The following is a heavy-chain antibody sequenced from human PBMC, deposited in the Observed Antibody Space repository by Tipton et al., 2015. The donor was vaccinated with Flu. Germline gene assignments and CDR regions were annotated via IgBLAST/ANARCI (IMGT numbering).Heavy chain of an antibody. J-gene: IGHJ6*02. CDR3: ARENGGMDV. CDR1: GDSVSSNSAA. CDR2: TYYSSKWYF. Sequence: PGLVKPSQTLSLTCGISGDSVSSNSAAWTWIRQSPSRGLEWLGRTYYSSKWYFDYAVSLKSRVTINPDTSKNQFSLQLNFVTPEDTAVYYCARENGGMDVWGQGTTVTVSS. V-gene: IGHV6-1*01. D-gene: IGHD1-1*01.